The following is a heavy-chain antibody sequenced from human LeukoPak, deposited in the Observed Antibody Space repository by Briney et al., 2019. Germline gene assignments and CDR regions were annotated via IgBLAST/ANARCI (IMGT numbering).Heavy chain of an antibody. V-gene: IGHV3-74*01. CDR1: GFTFSSYW. CDR3: ARLVDTLMAAFDY. Sequence: PGGSLRLSCAASGFTFSSYWMHWVRQAPGKGLVWVSRIDSDGSSTIYADSVKGRFTISRDNAKNSLYLQMNSLRAGDTAVYYCARLVDTLMAAFDYWGQGALVTVSS. D-gene: IGHD5-18*01. J-gene: IGHJ4*02. CDR2: IDSDGSST.